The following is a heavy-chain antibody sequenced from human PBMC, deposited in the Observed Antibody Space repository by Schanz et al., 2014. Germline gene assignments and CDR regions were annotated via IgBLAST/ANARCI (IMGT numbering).Heavy chain of an antibody. CDR1: GFTFSSYA. Sequence: QVQLLQFGGGVVQPGRSLRLSCAASGFTFSSYAMHWVRQAPGKGLEWVALISNDGSIKYYADSVEGRFTISRDNSRNTLYLQMNSLRTEDTAVYYCASPSGYSDYGTYFDFWGQGTLVTVSS. CDR2: ISNDGSIK. CDR3: ASPSGYSDYGTYFDF. J-gene: IGHJ4*02. D-gene: IGHD5-12*01. V-gene: IGHV3-30-3*01.